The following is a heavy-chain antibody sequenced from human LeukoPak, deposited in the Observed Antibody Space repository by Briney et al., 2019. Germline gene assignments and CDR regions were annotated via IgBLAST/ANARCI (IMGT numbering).Heavy chain of an antibody. CDR3: ARDSRYGDYGDRYYYYYYGMDV. J-gene: IGHJ6*02. CDR1: GFSVNNNY. D-gene: IGHD4-17*01. V-gene: IGHV3-30-3*01. Sequence: GGSLRLSCAVFGFSVNNNYMSWVRQAPGKGLEWVAVISYDGSNKYYADSVKGRFTISRDNSKNTLYLQMNSLRAEDTAVYYCARDSRYGDYGDRYYYYYYGMDVWGQGTTVTVSS. CDR2: ISYDGSNK.